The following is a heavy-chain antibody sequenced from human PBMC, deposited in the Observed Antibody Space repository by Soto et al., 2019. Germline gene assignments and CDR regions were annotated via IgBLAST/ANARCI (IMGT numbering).Heavy chain of an antibody. CDR1: GGSISSGGYY. Sequence: QVQLQESGPGLVKPSQTLSLTCTVSGGSISSGGYYWSWIRQHPGKGLEWIGNIYYSGRTYYNPSLNSRVTISVDTSKNRFSLKLSSVTAADAAVYYCARDYRAYYDDSSGYWGDAFDIWGQGTMVTVSS. D-gene: IGHD3-22*01. V-gene: IGHV4-31*03. CDR3: ARDYRAYYDDSSGYWGDAFDI. J-gene: IGHJ3*02. CDR2: IYYSGRT.